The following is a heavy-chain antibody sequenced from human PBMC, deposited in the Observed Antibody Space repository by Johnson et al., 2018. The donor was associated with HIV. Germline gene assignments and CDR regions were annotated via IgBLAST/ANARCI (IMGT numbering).Heavy chain of an antibody. J-gene: IGHJ3*02. Sequence: QMLLVESGGGVVQPGRSLRLSCAASGFTFSSYALHWVRQAPGKGLEWVAVISYDGSNKYYADSVKGRLTISRDNSKNTLYLQMSSLSAEDTAMYYCGRDMSSRWGMGDACDIWGQGTMVTVSS. CDR1: GFTFSSYA. D-gene: IGHD6-13*01. CDR2: ISYDGSNK. V-gene: IGHV3-30-3*01. CDR3: GRDMSSRWGMGDACDI.